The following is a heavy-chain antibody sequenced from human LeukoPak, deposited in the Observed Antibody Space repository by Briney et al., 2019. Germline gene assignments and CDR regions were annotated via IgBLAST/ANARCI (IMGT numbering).Heavy chain of an antibody. J-gene: IGHJ4*02. CDR2: IDWDDDK. Sequence: SGPTLVNPTQTLTLTCTVSGFSLSTSGMRASWIRQPPGKALEWLAHIDWDDDKFYSTSLKTRLTISKDTSKNQVVLTMTNMDPVDTATYYCARSPDDGDYFDYWGQGTLVTVSS. D-gene: IGHD4-17*01. CDR3: ARSPDDGDYFDY. V-gene: IGHV2-70*04. CDR1: GFSLSTSGMR.